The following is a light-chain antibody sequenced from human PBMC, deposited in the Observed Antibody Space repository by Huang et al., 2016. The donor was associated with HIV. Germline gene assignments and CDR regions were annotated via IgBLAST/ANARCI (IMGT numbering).Light chain of an antibody. V-gene: IGKV3-20*01. CDR1: RSVSSTS. J-gene: IGKJ2*03. Sequence: EIVLAQSPDTLSLSPGEGATLSCRASRSVSSTSVALYQPKPGQAPRLIIYGATIRATGIPDRFSGSGSETDFTLTISRLEPEDFAMYYCQQYGSTRYSFGQGTRLEIK. CDR3: QQYGSTRYS. CDR2: GAT.